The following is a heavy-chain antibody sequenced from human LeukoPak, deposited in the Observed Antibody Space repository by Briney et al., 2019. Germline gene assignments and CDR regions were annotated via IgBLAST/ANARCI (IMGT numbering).Heavy chain of an antibody. Sequence: SETLSLTCTVSGGSISSSSYYWGWIRQPPGKGLEWIGSIYYSGSTYYNPSLKSRVTISVDTSKNQFSLKLSSVTAADTAVYYCARGSPFDLWGRGTLVTVSS. CDR2: IYYSGST. CDR3: ARGSPFDL. J-gene: IGHJ2*01. V-gene: IGHV4-39*07. CDR1: GGSISSSSYY.